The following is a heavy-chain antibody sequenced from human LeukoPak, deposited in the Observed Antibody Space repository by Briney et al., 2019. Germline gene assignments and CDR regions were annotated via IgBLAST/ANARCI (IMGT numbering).Heavy chain of an antibody. CDR3: ARDVIVVVPAAIYYYYYMDV. V-gene: IGHV3-21*01. D-gene: IGHD2-2*02. J-gene: IGHJ6*03. CDR1: GFTFSSYS. CDR2: ISSSSSYI. Sequence: GGSLRLSCAASGFTFSSYSMNWVRQAPGKGLEWVSSISSSSSYIYYADSVKGRFTISRDNAKNSLYLQMNSLRAEDTAVYYCARDVIVVVPAAIYYYYYMDVWGKGTTVTVSS.